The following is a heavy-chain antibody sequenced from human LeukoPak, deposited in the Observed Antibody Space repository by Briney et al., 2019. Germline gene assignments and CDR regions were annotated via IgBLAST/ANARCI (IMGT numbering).Heavy chain of an antibody. CDR2: IVVGSGNT. CDR3: AASPDYYDSSGYSYYFDY. V-gene: IGHV1-58*01. J-gene: IGHJ4*02. CDR1: GSTFTSSA. D-gene: IGHD3-22*01. Sequence: ASVKVSCKASGSTFTSSAVQWVRQARGQRLEWIGWIVVGSGNTNYAQKFQERVTITRDMSTSTAYMELSSLRSEDTAVYYCAASPDYYDSSGYSYYFDYWGQGTLVTVSS.